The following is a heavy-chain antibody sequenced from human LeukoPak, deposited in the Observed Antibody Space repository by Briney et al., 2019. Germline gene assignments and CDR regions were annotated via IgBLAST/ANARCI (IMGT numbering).Heavy chain of an antibody. J-gene: IGHJ4*02. D-gene: IGHD3-3*01. Sequence: PSETLSLTCTVSGGSISSYYWSWLRQPPGKGLEWIGYIYYSGSTNYNPSLKSRVTISVDTSKNQFSLKLSSVTAADTAVYYCARAPLGIRFLAWQFDLWGPGTRLTVSS. CDR3: ARAPLGIRFLAWQFDL. V-gene: IGHV4-59*01. CDR1: GGSISSYY. CDR2: IYYSGST.